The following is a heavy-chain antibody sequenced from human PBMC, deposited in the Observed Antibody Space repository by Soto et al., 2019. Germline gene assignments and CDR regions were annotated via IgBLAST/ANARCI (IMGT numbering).Heavy chain of an antibody. V-gene: IGHV3-21*01. J-gene: IGHJ5*02. Sequence: PGGSLRLSCAASGLTCSSYSMNWVRQAPGKGLEWVSSITSSSTYIYYADSVKGRFTISRDNAKNSLYLQMNSLRAEDTAVYYCARRTGGRFDPWGQGTLVTGSS. D-gene: IGHD2-15*01. CDR2: ITSSSTYI. CDR1: GLTCSSYS. CDR3: ARRTGGRFDP.